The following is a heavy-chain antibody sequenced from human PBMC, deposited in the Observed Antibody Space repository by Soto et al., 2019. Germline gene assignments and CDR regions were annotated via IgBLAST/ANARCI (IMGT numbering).Heavy chain of an antibody. CDR1: GYSFTSYW. Sequence: GESLKISCNGSGYSFTSYWIGWVRQMPGKGLEWMGIIYPGDSDTRYSPSFQGQVTISADKSISTAYLQWSSLKASDTAMYYCASTYYYDSSGWAMDAFDIWGQGTMVTV. D-gene: IGHD3-22*01. CDR3: ASTYYYDSSGWAMDAFDI. J-gene: IGHJ3*02. CDR2: IYPGDSDT. V-gene: IGHV5-51*01.